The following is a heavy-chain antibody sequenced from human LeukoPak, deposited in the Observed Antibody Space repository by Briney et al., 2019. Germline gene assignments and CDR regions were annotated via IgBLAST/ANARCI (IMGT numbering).Heavy chain of an antibody. CDR2: INHSGGT. CDR3: ARADYDFWSGYYPAGY. CDR1: GRSFSGYY. D-gene: IGHD3-3*01. Sequence: SETLSLTCAVYGRSFSGYYWSWIRQPPGKGLEWIGEINHSGGTNYNPSLKSRVTISVDTSKNQFSLKLSSVTAADTAVYYCARADYDFWSGYYPAGYWGQGTLVTVSS. J-gene: IGHJ4*02. V-gene: IGHV4-34*01.